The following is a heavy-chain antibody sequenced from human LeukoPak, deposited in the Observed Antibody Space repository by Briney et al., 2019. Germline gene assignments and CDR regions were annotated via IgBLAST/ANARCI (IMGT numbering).Heavy chain of an antibody. J-gene: IGHJ4*02. CDR3: ARGPPYIVVVTGIGFFDS. D-gene: IGHD2-21*02. V-gene: IGHV4-34*01. CDR2: INHSGST. Sequence: PSETLSLTCAVYGGSFSGYYWSWIRQPPGKGLEWIGEINHSGSTNYNPSLKSRVTISVDTSKNQFSLKLSSVTAADTAVYYCARGPPYIVVVTGIGFFDSWGQGTLVTVS. CDR1: GGSFSGYY.